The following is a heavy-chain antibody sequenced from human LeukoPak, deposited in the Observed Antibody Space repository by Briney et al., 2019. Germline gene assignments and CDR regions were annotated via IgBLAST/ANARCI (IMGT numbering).Heavy chain of an antibody. Sequence: PSETLSLTCTVCGVSINTYYWGWIRQPPGKGLEWIGYIYYTGTTNNNPSLKSRITMSVDTSRNQFSLNLKSVTAADTAVYYCARGMVTTAVGAFDVWGQGTMVTVSS. CDR1: GVSINTYY. CDR2: IYYTGTT. D-gene: IGHD4-17*01. CDR3: ARGMVTTAVGAFDV. J-gene: IGHJ3*01. V-gene: IGHV4-59*01.